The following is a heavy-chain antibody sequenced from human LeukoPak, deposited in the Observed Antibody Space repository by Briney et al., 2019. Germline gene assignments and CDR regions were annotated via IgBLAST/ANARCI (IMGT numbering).Heavy chain of an antibody. Sequence: GGSLRLSCAASGFTFSSYAMHWVRQAPGKGLEWVAVISYDGSNKYYADSVKGRFTISRDNSKNTLYLQMNSLRAEDTAVYYCARGRTVDCSSTSCYTGLDPLPNDAFDIWGQGTMVTVSS. D-gene: IGHD2-2*02. CDR2: ISYDGSNK. CDR3: ARGRTVDCSSTSCYTGLDPLPNDAFDI. J-gene: IGHJ3*02. CDR1: GFTFSSYA. V-gene: IGHV3-30-3*01.